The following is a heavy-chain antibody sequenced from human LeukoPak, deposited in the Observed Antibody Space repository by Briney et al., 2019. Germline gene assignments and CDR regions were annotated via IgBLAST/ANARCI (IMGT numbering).Heavy chain of an antibody. CDR2: ISGSGGST. V-gene: IGHV3-23*01. CDR1: GFTVSSNS. D-gene: IGHD4-17*01. J-gene: IGHJ4*02. CDR3: AKMVRTTVTDDY. Sequence: PGGSLRLSCAVSGFTVSSNSMSWVRQAPGKGLEWVSAISGSGGSTYYADSVKGRFTISRDNSKNTLYLQMNSLRVEDTAVYYCAKMVRTTVTDDYWGQGTLVTVSS.